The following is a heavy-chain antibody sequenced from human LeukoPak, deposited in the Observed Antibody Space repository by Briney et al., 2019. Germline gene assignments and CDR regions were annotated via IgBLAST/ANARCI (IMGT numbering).Heavy chain of an antibody. J-gene: IGHJ3*02. CDR3: ARDLSPWETRNPDAFDI. CDR1: GFTVSSNY. CDR2: IYSASST. Sequence: QPGGSLRLSCAASGFTVSSNYMSWVRQAPGKGLEWVSVIYSASSTYYADSVKGRFSISRDNSKNTLYLQMNSLRVEDTAVYYCARDLSPWETRNPDAFDIWGQGTMVTVSS. V-gene: IGHV3-53*01. D-gene: IGHD1-14*01.